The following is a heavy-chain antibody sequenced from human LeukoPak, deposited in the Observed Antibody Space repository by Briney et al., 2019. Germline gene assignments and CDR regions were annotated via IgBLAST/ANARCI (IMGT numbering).Heavy chain of an antibody. CDR2: INHSGST. V-gene: IGHV4-34*01. Sequence: PSETLSLTCAVYGGPFSDYYWSWIRQPPGKGLEWIGKINHSGSTNYSPSLKSRVTISIDTSKNQFSLKLSSVTAADTAVYYCARGVTPEGYGDYESGAFDIWGQGTMVTVSS. D-gene: IGHD4-17*01. CDR1: GGPFSDYY. J-gene: IGHJ3*02. CDR3: ARGVTPEGYGDYESGAFDI.